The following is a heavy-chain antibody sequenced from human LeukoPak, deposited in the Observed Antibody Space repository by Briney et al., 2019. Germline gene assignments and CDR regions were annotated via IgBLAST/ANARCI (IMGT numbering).Heavy chain of an antibody. Sequence: SETLSLTCTVSGDSINSLDLWSWVRQPPGKGLEWIGEMYLSGTTHSNPSVKSRVTIPIDKSKNQFFLNLSSVTAADTAVYYCAGLVGRYSSGLYYYYFDYWGQGTLVTVSS. V-gene: IGHV4-4*02. CDR1: GDSINSLDL. D-gene: IGHD2-15*01. CDR2: MYLSGTT. J-gene: IGHJ4*02. CDR3: AGLVGRYSSGLYYYYFDY.